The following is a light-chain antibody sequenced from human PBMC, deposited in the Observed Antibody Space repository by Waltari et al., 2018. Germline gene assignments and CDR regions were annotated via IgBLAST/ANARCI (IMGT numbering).Light chain of an antibody. CDR2: GAS. Sequence: EIVMTQFPTTLSVSPGERATISCRASQSVGSNLAWYQQKPGQAPRLLIYGASIRTTGIPARFSGSGSGTEFTLTISSLQSADFAVYYCYQYNNWPRTFGQGTKVEIK. J-gene: IGKJ1*01. V-gene: IGKV3-15*01. CDR3: YQYNNWPRT. CDR1: QSVGSN.